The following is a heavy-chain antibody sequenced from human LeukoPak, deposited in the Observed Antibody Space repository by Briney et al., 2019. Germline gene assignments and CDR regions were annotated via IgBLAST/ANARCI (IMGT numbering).Heavy chain of an antibody. CDR1: GYTFTGYG. CDR3: ARDLRREYYYDSSGYYFHY. CDR2: ISAYNGNT. Sequence: ASVKVSCKASGYTFTGYGISWVRQAPGQGLEWMGWISAYNGNTNYAQKLQGRVTMTTDTSTSTAYMELRSLRSDDTAVYYCARDLRREYYYDSSGYYFHYWGQGTLVTVSS. J-gene: IGHJ4*02. D-gene: IGHD3-22*01. V-gene: IGHV1-18*01.